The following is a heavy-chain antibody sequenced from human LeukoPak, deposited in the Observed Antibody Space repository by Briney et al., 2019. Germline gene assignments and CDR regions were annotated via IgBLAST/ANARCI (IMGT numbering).Heavy chain of an antibody. Sequence: GGSLRLSCAASGVTFSDYYMSWIRQAPGKGLEWVSYISSSSSYTNYADSVKGRFTISRDNAKNSLYLQMNSLRAEDTAVYYCARDGRSGPNWFDPWGQGTLVTVSS. CDR3: ARDGRSGPNWFDP. CDR2: ISSSSSYT. D-gene: IGHD7-27*01. V-gene: IGHV3-11*06. CDR1: GVTFSDYY. J-gene: IGHJ5*02.